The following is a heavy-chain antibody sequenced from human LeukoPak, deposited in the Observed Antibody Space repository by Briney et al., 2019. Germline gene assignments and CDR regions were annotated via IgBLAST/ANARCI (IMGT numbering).Heavy chain of an antibody. CDR2: IYYSGSP. CDR3: ARGPYYYESFDY. D-gene: IGHD3-22*01. V-gene: IGHV4-59*01. J-gene: IGHJ4*02. CDR1: GGSISSYY. Sequence: SETLSLTCTVSGGSISSYYWSWIRQPPGKGLEWIGYIYYSGSPNYNPSLKSRVTISVDTSKNQFSLKLSSVTAADTAVYYCARGPYYYESFDYWGQGTLVTVSS.